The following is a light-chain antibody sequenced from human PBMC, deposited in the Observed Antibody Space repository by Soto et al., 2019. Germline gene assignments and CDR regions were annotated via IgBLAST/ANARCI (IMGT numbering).Light chain of an antibody. CDR3: QQRSNWRIT. Sequence: ENVLTQSPATLSLSPEERATLSCSASQSVSSSYLAWYQQKPGQAPSLLLYCASSRATGIPDRFSSSGSGTDVTLTISRLEPEDFSVYYCQQRSNWRITFGQGTRLEIK. CDR1: QSVSSSY. J-gene: IGKJ5*01. CDR2: CAS. V-gene: IGKV3D-20*02.